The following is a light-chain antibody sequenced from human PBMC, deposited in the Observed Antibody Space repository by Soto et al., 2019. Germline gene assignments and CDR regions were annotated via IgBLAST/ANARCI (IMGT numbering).Light chain of an antibody. V-gene: IGKV3-11*01. Sequence: IVLTQSPGTLSLSPGERTTLSCRASQSISRYLAWYQQKPGQGPRLLIYGASSRATGTPDRFSGSGSGTDFTLTISSLEPEDFAVYYCQHRSVWPVSFGQGTRLEIK. CDR2: GAS. J-gene: IGKJ5*01. CDR1: QSISRY. CDR3: QHRSVWPVS.